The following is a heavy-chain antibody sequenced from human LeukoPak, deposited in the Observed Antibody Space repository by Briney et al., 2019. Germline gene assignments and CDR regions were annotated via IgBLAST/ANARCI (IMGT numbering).Heavy chain of an antibody. J-gene: IGHJ6*02. CDR3: ARAPPYV. Sequence: ASVKVSCKASGYTFTSYYMHWVRQATGQGLEWMGWMNPNSGNTGYAQKFQGRVTMTRNTSISTAYLELSSLRSEDTAVYYCARAPPYVWGQGTTVNVSS. CDR1: GYTFTSYY. CDR2: MNPNSGNT. V-gene: IGHV1-8*02.